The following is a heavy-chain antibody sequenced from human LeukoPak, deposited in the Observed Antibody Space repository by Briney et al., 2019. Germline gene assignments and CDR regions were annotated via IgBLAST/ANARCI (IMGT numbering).Heavy chain of an antibody. J-gene: IGHJ4*02. CDR1: GYSISSGFY. V-gene: IGHV4-38-2*02. D-gene: IGHD5-24*01. CDR3: ARREGYNFDY. CDR2: FHHSGST. Sequence: SETLSLTCSVSGYSISSGFYWDWIRQPPGKGLEWIGSFHHSGSTPYNPPLNSRVSISVGTSKNQLSLKLSSVTAADTAVYYCARREGYNFDYWGQGTLVTVSS.